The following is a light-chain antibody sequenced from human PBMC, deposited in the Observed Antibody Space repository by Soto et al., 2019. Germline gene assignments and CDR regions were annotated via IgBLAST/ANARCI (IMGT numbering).Light chain of an antibody. CDR1: SSDVGGYNY. CDR3: SSYTSSSTRV. Sequence: QSALTQPASGSGSPGQSITISCTGTSSDVGGYNYVSWYQQHPGKAPKLMIYDVSNRPSGLSNRFSGSKSGNTASLTISGLQAEDEADYYCSSYTSSSTRVFGTGTKATVL. J-gene: IGLJ1*01. V-gene: IGLV2-14*01. CDR2: DVS.